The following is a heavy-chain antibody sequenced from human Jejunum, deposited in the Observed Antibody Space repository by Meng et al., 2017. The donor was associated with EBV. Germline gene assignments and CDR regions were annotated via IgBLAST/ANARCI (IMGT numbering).Heavy chain of an antibody. D-gene: IGHD1-26*01. CDR3: AREVRVGTTPFDN. Sequence: EVQLVESGGGLAKPGRSLSRSCAASGFTFSSYAMNWGRQAPGKGLEGVSSIDSIITNIYYTDSVRGRFTISRDNAKKSLYLQMNSLRAEDTALYSCAREVRVGTTPFDNWGQGTLVTVSS. CDR2: IDSIITNI. CDR1: GFTFSSYA. V-gene: IGHV3-21*01. J-gene: IGHJ4*02.